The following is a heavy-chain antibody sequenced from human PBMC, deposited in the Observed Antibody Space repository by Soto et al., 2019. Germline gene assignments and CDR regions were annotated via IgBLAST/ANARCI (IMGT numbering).Heavy chain of an antibody. D-gene: IGHD1-1*01. CDR2: VYYTGGT. J-gene: IGHJ6*02. Sequence: QVELQQSGPRLVKPSETLSLTCSVSSGPSSSHNWGWIRQSPGRGLEWIGCVYYTGGTSYNPSLKGRVTISANTSTNRISLALSSVTAADTAVYYCVRQGIGNLHGLVDVWGQGTTVSVSS. V-gene: IGHV4-59*08. CDR1: SGPSSSHN. CDR3: VRQGIGNLHGLVDV.